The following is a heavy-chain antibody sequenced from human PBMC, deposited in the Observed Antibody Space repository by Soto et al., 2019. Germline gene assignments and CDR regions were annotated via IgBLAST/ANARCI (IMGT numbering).Heavy chain of an antibody. CDR3: ARLGNYYDSSGYSFGAFDI. D-gene: IGHD3-22*01. J-gene: IGHJ3*02. Sequence: QLQLQESGPGLVKPSETLSLTCTVSGGSISSSSYYWGWIRQPPGKGLEWIGSIYYSGSTYYNPSLKSRVTISVDTSKNQFSLKVSSVTAADTAVYYCARLGNYYDSSGYSFGAFDIWGQGTMVTVSS. V-gene: IGHV4-39*01. CDR1: GGSISSSSYY. CDR2: IYYSGST.